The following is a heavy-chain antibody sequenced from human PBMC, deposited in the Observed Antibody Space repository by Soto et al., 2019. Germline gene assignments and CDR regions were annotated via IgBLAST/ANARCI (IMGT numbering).Heavy chain of an antibody. V-gene: IGHV4-31*03. Sequence: PSETLSLTCTVSGGSISSGGFYWNWIRQHPGKGLEWIGYIYYSGSTYYNPSIKSRVTISVDTSKNQFSLKLSSVTAADTAVYYCARGDYVSGNYAYFDYWGQGTLVTVSS. CDR2: IYYSGST. CDR3: ARGDYVSGNYAYFDY. D-gene: IGHD3-16*01. CDR1: GGSISSGGFY. J-gene: IGHJ4*02.